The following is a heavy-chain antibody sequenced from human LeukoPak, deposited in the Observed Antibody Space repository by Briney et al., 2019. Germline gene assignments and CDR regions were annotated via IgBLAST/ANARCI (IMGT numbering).Heavy chain of an antibody. D-gene: IGHD7-27*01. J-gene: IGHJ3*02. Sequence: GASVKVSCKASGYTFTGYYMHWGRQAPGQGLEWMGWIKPNSGGTNYEQKFQGRVNMTRDTSISTAYMELSRLRSDDTAVYYCARDGDAGAFDIWGQGTMVTVSS. V-gene: IGHV1-2*02. CDR1: GYTFTGYY. CDR3: ARDGDAGAFDI. CDR2: IKPNSGGT.